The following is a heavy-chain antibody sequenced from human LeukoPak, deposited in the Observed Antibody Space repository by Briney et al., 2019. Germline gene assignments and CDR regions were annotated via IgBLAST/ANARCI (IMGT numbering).Heavy chain of an antibody. J-gene: IGHJ4*02. V-gene: IGHV3-48*04. CDR2: ISSSSSTI. CDR3: ARGRYSSSSTFDY. D-gene: IGHD6-6*01. CDR1: GFTFSSYS. Sequence: GGSLRLSCAASGFTFSSYSINWVRQAPGKGLEWVSYISSSSSTIYYADSVKGRFTISRDNAKNSLYLQMNSLRAEDTAVYYCARGRYSSSSTFDYWGQGTLVTVSS.